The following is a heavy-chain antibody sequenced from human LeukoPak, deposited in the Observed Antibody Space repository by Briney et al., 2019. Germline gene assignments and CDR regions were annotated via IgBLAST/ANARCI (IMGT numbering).Heavy chain of an antibody. Sequence: PSETLSLTCTVSGGSISSYYWSWIRQPAGKGLEWIGRIYTSGSTNCNPSLKSRVTMSVDTSKNQFSLKLSSVTAADTAVYYCARDRADCSSTSYYALFDYWGQGTLVTVSS. CDR2: IYTSGST. D-gene: IGHD2-2*01. CDR1: GGSISSYY. J-gene: IGHJ4*02. V-gene: IGHV4-4*07. CDR3: ARDRADCSSTSYYALFDY.